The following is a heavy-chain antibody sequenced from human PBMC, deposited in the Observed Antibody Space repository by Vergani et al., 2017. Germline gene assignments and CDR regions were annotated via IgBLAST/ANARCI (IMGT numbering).Heavy chain of an antibody. CDR1: GFTFSSYG. J-gene: IGHJ6*02. V-gene: IGHV3-33*01. CDR3: ARDEIRYYYYYGMDV. Sequence: VQLLESGGGVVQPGRSLRLSCAASGFTFSSYGMHWVRQAPGKGLEWVAVIWYDGSNKYYADSVKGRFTISRDNSKNTLYLQMNSLRAEDTAVYYCARDEIRYYYYYGMDVWGQGTTVTVSS. D-gene: IGHD3-9*01. CDR2: IWYDGSNK.